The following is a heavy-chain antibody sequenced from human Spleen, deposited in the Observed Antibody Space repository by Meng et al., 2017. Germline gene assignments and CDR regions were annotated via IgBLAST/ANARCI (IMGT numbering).Heavy chain of an antibody. J-gene: IGHJ4*02. CDR1: GFTFSSPA. D-gene: IGHD2-21*01. Sequence: GESLKISCAASGFTFSSPAMSWVRQAPGKGLEWVANIKQDGSEKYYVDSVKGRFTISRDNAKNSLYLQMNSLRAEDTAVYYCARDPRSWDLWLEQDSIDYWGQGTLVTVSS. CDR2: IKQDGSEK. V-gene: IGHV3-7*01. CDR3: ARDPRSWDLWLEQDSIDY.